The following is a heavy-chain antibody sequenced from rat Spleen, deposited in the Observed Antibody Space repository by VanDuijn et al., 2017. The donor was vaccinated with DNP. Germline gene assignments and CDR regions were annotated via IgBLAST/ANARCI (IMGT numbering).Heavy chain of an antibody. V-gene: IGHV2-27*01. CDR2: KQNGGST. CDR1: GFSLTSYH. CDR3: ARDNNYNWFAY. Sequence: QVQLKESGPGLVQPSQTLSLTCTVSGFSLTSYHVHWVRQPPGKGLEWMGRKQNGGSTDYNSALKSRLSISRDTSKSQVFLKMNSLQTEDTATYYCARDNNYNWFAYWGQGTLVTVSS. D-gene: IGHD1-10*01. J-gene: IGHJ3*01.